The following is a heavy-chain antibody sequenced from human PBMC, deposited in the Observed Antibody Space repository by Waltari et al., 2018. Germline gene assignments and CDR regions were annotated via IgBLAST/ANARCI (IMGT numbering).Heavy chain of an antibody. Sequence: EVQLVESGGGLVQPGGSLRLSCAASGFTFSSYEMNWVRQAPGKGLEWVSYISSSGSTIYYADSFKGRFTISRDNSKNSLYLQMNSLRAEDTAVYYCARVPIWFGELPEQSDAFDIWGQGTMVTVSS. CDR2: ISSSGSTI. J-gene: IGHJ3*02. CDR3: ARVPIWFGELPEQSDAFDI. V-gene: IGHV3-48*03. D-gene: IGHD3-10*01. CDR1: GFTFSSYE.